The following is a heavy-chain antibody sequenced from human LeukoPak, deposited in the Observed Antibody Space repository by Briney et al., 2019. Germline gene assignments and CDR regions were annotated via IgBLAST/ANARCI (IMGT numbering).Heavy chain of an antibody. CDR1: GGSISSYY. D-gene: IGHD5-18*01. J-gene: IGHJ4*02. CDR3: ARAGYTYADY. CDR2: IHYSGST. Sequence: PSETLSLTCTVSGGSISSYYWSWIRRPPGKGLEWIGYIHYSGSTNYNPSLKSRVTISVDTSKNQFPLKLSSVTAADTAVYYCARAGYTYADYWGQGTLVTVSS. V-gene: IGHV4-59*01.